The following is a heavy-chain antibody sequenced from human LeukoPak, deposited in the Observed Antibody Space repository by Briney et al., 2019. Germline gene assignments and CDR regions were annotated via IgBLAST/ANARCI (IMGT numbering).Heavy chain of an antibody. CDR2: IYPGDSDT. D-gene: IGHD3-10*01. Sequence: GESLKISCKGSGYSFTSYWIGWVRQMPGKGLEWMGIIYPGDSDTRYSPSFQGQVTISADKSISTAYLQWSSLKASDTAMYYCARLFGELFPLQNYYYYYYMDVWGKGTTVTVSS. CDR1: GYSFTSYW. V-gene: IGHV5-51*01. CDR3: ARLFGELFPLQNYYYYYYMDV. J-gene: IGHJ6*03.